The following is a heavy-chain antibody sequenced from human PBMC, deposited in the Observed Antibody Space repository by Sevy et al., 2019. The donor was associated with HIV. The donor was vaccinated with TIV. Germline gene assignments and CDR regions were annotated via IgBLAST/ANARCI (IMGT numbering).Heavy chain of an antibody. V-gene: IGHV3-15*01. Sequence: GGSLRLSCAASALSFSNAWMAWVRQAPGKGLEWVGRIRSETGGGTTDFAAFEKGKFTISRDDPKNTLYLQMNSLKTEDTAVYYCAIDHRRDGMIVVPFEKWGLGTLVTVSS. CDR2: IRSETGGGTT. J-gene: IGHJ4*02. CDR1: ALSFSNAW. D-gene: IGHD3-22*01. CDR3: AIDHRRDGMIVVPFEK.